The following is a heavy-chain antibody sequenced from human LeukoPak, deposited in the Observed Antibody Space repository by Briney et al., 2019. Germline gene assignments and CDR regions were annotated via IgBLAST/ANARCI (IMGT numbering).Heavy chain of an antibody. CDR1: GFTFSSYS. CDR2: ISGSSSTI. V-gene: IGHV3-48*01. Sequence: GGSLRLSCAASGFTFSSYSMNWVRQAPGKGLEWGSYISGSSSTIYYADSVKGRFTISRDNGKNTLYLQMNSLRAEDTAVYYCAKDRANWAIDDWGQGTQVTVSS. D-gene: IGHD3-16*01. J-gene: IGHJ4*02. CDR3: AKDRANWAIDD.